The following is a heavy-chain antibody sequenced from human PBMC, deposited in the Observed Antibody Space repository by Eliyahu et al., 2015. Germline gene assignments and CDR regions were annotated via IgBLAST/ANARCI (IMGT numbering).Heavy chain of an antibody. Sequence: SNAWMSWVRQAPGKGLEWVGRIKSKTDGGTTDYAAPVKGRFTISRDDSKFIVYLQINSLKIEDTAVYYCTARGGLPGLWGQGTLVTVSS. CDR2: IKSKTDGGTT. CDR3: TARGGLPGL. V-gene: IGHV3-15*01. D-gene: IGHD3-16*01. J-gene: IGHJ4*02. CDR1: SNAW.